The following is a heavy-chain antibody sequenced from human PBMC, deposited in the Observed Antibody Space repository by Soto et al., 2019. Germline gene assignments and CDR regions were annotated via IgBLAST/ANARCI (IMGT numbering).Heavy chain of an antibody. D-gene: IGHD6-6*01. CDR3: ARASPAARRIDY. J-gene: IGHJ4*02. Sequence: GGSLRLSCAASGFTFSSYWMHWVRQAPGKGLVWVSRINSDGSSTSYADSVKGRFTISRDNAKNTLYLQMNSLRAEDTAVYYCARASPAARRIDYWGQGTLVTVSS. CDR1: GFTFSSYW. V-gene: IGHV3-74*01. CDR2: INSDGSST.